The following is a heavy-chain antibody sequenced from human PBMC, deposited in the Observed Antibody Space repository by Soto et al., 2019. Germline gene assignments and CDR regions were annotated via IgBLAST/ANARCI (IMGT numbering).Heavy chain of an antibody. J-gene: IGHJ6*02. Sequence: GSLRLSCAAFGFTFSSYWMSWVRQAPGKGLEWVANIKQDGSEKYYVDSVKGRFTISRDNAKNPLYLQMNSLRAEDTAVYYCARDNGYRYYYGMDVWGQGNTVIVSS. CDR3: ARDNGYRYYYGMDV. CDR2: IKQDGSEK. CDR1: GFTFSSYW. D-gene: IGHD5-18*01. V-gene: IGHV3-7*03.